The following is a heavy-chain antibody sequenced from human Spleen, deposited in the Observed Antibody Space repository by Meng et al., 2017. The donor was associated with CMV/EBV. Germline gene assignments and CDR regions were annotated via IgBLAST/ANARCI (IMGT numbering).Heavy chain of an antibody. V-gene: IGHV1-69*10. CDR3: ARGFPTSSSLVSCRWLDP. D-gene: IGHD3-22*01. J-gene: IGHJ5*02. CDR1: TFSMYE. CDR2: IIPDLGIA. Sequence: TFSMYESSWVRQAAGQGLEWMGGIIPDLGIAQYAQYFQSRIAMIADTSTSTTHRELSSLRSDDTDVYYCARGFPTSSSLVSCRWLDPWGPGTLVTVSS.